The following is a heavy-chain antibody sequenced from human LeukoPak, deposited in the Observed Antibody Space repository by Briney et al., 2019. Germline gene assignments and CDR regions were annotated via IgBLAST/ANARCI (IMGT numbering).Heavy chain of an antibody. D-gene: IGHD3-22*01. Sequence: SETLSLTCTVSGGSISSYYWSWIRQPPGKGLEWIGYIYYSGSTNYNPSLKSRVTISVDTSKNQFSLKLSSVTAADTAVYYCARLRYYYDSSGYYYLDYWGQGTLVTVSS. CDR3: ARLRYYYDSSGYYYLDY. CDR1: GGSISSYY. V-gene: IGHV4-59*08. CDR2: IYYSGST. J-gene: IGHJ4*02.